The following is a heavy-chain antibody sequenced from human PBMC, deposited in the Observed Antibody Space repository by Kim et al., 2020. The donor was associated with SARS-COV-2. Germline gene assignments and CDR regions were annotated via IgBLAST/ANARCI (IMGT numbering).Heavy chain of an antibody. CDR3: ARERGSSWFHFDY. D-gene: IGHD6-13*01. V-gene: IGHV3-11*01. J-gene: IGHJ4*02. Sequence: YARPVKRRITNSRDNAKNSLYSQTNSLRAEDTAVYYCARERGSSWFHFDYWGQGTLVTVSS.